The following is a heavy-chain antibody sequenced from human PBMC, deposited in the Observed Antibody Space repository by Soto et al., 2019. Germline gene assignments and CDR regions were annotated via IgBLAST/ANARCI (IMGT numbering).Heavy chain of an antibody. CDR2: IYYSGST. CDR3: PRLGLVHGTYYYGMVV. D-gene: IGHD2-8*02. J-gene: IGHJ6*02. V-gene: IGHV4-39*01. CDR1: GGSISSSSYY. Sequence: SETLSLTCTVSGGSISSSSYYWGWIRQPPGKGLEWIGSIYYSGSTYYNPSLKSRDTISVDTSKNQFSLKLSSVTAADTAVYYCPRLGLVHGTYYYGMVVWGQGNTVT.